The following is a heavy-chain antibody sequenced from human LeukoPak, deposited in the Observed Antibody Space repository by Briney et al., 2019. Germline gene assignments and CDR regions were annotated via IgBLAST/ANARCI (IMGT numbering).Heavy chain of an antibody. D-gene: IGHD3-16*02. CDR2: IYYTGTT. J-gene: IGHJ5*02. V-gene: IGHV4-39*01. CDR1: GDSLTTSFYF. Sequence: PSETLSLTCSVSGDSLTTSFYFWGWVRQPPGKALEWIGSIYYTGTTYYNPSLKNRVIISEGTSKNQFYLQMTSVTAADTALYFCARHSKIVLATGWFDPWGQGVLVTVSS. CDR3: ARHSKIVLATGWFDP.